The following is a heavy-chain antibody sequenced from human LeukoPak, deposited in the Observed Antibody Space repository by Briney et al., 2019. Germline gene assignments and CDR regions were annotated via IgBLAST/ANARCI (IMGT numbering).Heavy chain of an antibody. D-gene: IGHD6-13*01. J-gene: IGHJ4*02. CDR3: ARDSSVIAAASFFDY. Sequence: PGGSLRLSCAASGFTFSIYAMHWVRQAPGKGLEWVAVISYDGTNKLYADSVKGRFTISRDNSKNTLYLQMNSLRVEDTAMYYCARDSSVIAAASFFDYWGQGTLVTVSS. CDR2: ISYDGTNK. V-gene: IGHV3-30*04. CDR1: GFTFSIYA.